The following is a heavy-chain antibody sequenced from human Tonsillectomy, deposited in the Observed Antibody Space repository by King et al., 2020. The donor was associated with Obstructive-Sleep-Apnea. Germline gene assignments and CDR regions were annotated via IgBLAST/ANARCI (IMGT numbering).Heavy chain of an antibody. Sequence: GQLVQSGGGVVQPWRSLRLSCAASGFTFSSYGIHCVRQAPGKGLEWVAVISYDGTKKYYADSVKGRFTISRDNSKNTLYLQMNSLRAEDTAVYYCAKDRSDSGSYPYYFDYWGQGTLVTVSS. D-gene: IGHD1-26*01. CDR2: ISYDGTKK. CDR3: AKDRSDSGSYPYYFDY. V-gene: IGHV3-30*18. J-gene: IGHJ4*02. CDR1: GFTFSSYG.